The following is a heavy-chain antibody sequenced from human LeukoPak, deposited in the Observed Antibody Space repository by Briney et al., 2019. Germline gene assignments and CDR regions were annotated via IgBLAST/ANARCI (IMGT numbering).Heavy chain of an antibody. CDR2: ISSSSSTI. CDR3: ARDMAAAGTIFDY. V-gene: IGHV3-48*02. J-gene: IGHJ4*02. D-gene: IGHD6-13*01. Sequence: GGSLRLSCAASGFTFSDHSMNWVRQAPGKGLEWVSYISSSSSTIYYADSVKGRFTISRDNAKNSLYLQMNRLRDEDTAVYYCARDMAAAGTIFDYWGQGTLVTVSS. CDR1: GFTFSDHS.